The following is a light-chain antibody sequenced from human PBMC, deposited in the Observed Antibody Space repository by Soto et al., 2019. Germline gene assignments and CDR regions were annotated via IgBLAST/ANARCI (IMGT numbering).Light chain of an antibody. CDR1: SSNIGSNT. CDR3: AAWDDSLNGHV. Sequence: QSVLTQPPSASGTPGQRVTISCSGSSSNIGSNTVNWYQQLPGTAPKLLIYHNNQRPSGVPDRFSGSKSGTSASLAISGLQSEDEADYYCAAWDDSLNGHVFGTETKLTVL. V-gene: IGLV1-44*01. J-gene: IGLJ1*01. CDR2: HNN.